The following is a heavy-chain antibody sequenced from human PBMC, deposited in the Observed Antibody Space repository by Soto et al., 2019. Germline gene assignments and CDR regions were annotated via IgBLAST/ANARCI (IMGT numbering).Heavy chain of an antibody. Sequence: TLSLTCTVSGGSISSYYWSWIRQPPGKGLEWIGYIYYSGSTNYNPSLKSPGTISVDTSKNQFSLKLSSVTAADTAVDYCAREAKTYYYGSGSYYSFDYWGQGTLVTVSS. D-gene: IGHD3-10*01. CDR3: AREAKTYYYGSGSYYSFDY. J-gene: IGHJ4*01. CDR2: IYYSGST. CDR1: GGSISSYY. V-gene: IGHV4-59*01.